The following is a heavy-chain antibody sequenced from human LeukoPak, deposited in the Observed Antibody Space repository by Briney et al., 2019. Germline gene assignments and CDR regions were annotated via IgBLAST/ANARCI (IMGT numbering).Heavy chain of an antibody. D-gene: IGHD4-17*01. V-gene: IGHV3-66*01. J-gene: IGHJ4*02. CDR2: IYSGGST. CDR3: ARLGTTVTTFGY. Sequence: GGSLRLSCAASGFTVSSNYMSWVRQAPGKGLEWVSVIYSGGSTYYADSVKGRFTISRDNSKNTLYLQMNNLRAEDTAVYYCARLGTTVTTFGYWGQGTLVTVSS. CDR1: GFTVSSNY.